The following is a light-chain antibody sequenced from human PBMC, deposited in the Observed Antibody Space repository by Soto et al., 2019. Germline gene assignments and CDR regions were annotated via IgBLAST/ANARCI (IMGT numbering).Light chain of an antibody. J-gene: IGKJ4*01. CDR2: LGS. CDR1: QSLLNSNGYNC. V-gene: IGKV2-28*01. Sequence: DIVMTQSPLSLPVTPGEPASISCRSSQSLLNSNGYNCLDWYLQRPGQSPQLLIHLGSIRASGVPDMFSASGSGTDFTLKISRVEAEDVGVYYCMQALRPPLTFGGGTKVEIK. CDR3: MQALRPPLT.